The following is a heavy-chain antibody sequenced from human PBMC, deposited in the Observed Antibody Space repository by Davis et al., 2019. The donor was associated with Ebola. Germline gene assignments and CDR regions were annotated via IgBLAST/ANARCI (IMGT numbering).Heavy chain of an antibody. CDR3: AREYSRTYFDY. Sequence: SETLSLTCTVSGGSISSYYWSWIRQPPGKGLEWIGYIYYSGSTNYNPSLKSRVTISVDTSKNQFSLKLSSVTAADTAVYYCAREYSRTYFDYWGQGTLVTVSS. V-gene: IGHV4-59*12. CDR2: IYYSGST. CDR1: GGSISSYY. D-gene: IGHD6-13*01. J-gene: IGHJ4*02.